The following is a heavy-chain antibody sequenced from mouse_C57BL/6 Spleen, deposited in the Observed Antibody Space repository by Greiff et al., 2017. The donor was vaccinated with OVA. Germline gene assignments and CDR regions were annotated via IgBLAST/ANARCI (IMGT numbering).Heavy chain of an antibody. J-gene: IGHJ2*01. CDR2: IYPGDGDT. CDR1: GYAFSSSW. D-gene: IGHD1-1*01. Sequence: QVQLKESGPELVKPGASVKISCTASGYAFSSSWMNWVKQRPGKGLEWIGRIYPGDGDTNYNGKFKGKATLTADKSSSTAYMQLSSLTSEDSAVYFCAIITTVVDYWGQGTTLTVSS. V-gene: IGHV1-82*01. CDR3: AIITTVVDY.